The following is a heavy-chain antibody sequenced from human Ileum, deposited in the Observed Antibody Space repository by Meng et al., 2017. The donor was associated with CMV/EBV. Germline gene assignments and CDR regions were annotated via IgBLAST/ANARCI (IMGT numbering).Heavy chain of an antibody. D-gene: IGHD3-3*01. CDR1: TFSSYA. J-gene: IGHJ4*01. CDR3: AKTKDYDFRSGYLAYFDC. CDR2: ISGGTSYT. Sequence: TFSSYARGWVRQAPGKGLEWVSVISGGTSYTYYADSVKGRFTISRDNSKNTLSLQMTSLRGDDTAVYYCAKTKDYDFRSGYLAYFDCWGQGTLVTVSS. V-gene: IGHV3-23*01.